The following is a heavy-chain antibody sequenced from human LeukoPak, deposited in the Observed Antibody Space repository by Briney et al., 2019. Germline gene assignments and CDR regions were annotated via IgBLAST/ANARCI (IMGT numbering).Heavy chain of an antibody. CDR3: ARDGAVPGRYYYYGMDV. D-gene: IGHD2-2*01. J-gene: IGHJ6*02. CDR1: GGSISSYY. V-gene: IGHV4-4*07. Sequence: SETLSLTCTVSGGSISSYYWSWIRQPAGKGLEWIGRIYTSGSTNYNPSLKSRVTMSVDTSKNQFSLKLSSVTAADTAVYYCARDGAVPGRYYYYGMDVWGQGTTVTVSS. CDR2: IYTSGST.